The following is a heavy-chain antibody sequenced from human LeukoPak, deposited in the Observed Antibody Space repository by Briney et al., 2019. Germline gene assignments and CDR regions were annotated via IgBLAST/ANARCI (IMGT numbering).Heavy chain of an antibody. Sequence: ASVKVSCKASGYTFTGYYMHWVRQAPGQGLEWMGWINPNSGGTNYAQKFQGRVTMTRDTSISTAYMELSRLRSDDTAVYYCARGKYCSSTSCYRHFQNWGQGTLVTVSS. D-gene: IGHD2-2*01. CDR3: ARGKYCSSTSCYRHFQN. J-gene: IGHJ4*02. CDR2: INPNSGGT. V-gene: IGHV1-2*02. CDR1: GYTFTGYY.